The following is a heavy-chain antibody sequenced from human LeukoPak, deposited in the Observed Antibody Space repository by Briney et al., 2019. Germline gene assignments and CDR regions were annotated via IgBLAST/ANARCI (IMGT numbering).Heavy chain of an antibody. CDR1: GFTVSSNY. CDR3: ARKGSQWDFLVDL. Sequence: GGSLRLSCAASGFTVSSNYMTWVRQAPGKGLEWVSVIYSGGSTYYADSVKGRFTVSRDNSKNTVNLEMSSLRAEDAAVYYCARKGSQWDFLVDLWGQGTLVTVSS. V-gene: IGHV3-53*01. CDR2: IYSGGST. D-gene: IGHD2/OR15-2a*01. J-gene: IGHJ4*02.